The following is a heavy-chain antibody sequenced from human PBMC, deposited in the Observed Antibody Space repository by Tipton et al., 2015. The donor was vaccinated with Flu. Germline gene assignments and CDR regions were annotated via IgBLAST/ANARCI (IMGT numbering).Heavy chain of an antibody. J-gene: IGHJ4*02. CDR1: GFTFRSYG. CDR2: INQDGSEK. Sequence: GSLRLSCAASGFTFRSYGFHWVRQAPGKGLEWVANINQDGSEKYYVDSVKGRFTISRDNAKNSLYLQMSGLRGEDTAVYFCARTVGGGEAYWGQGTLVTVSS. CDR3: ARTVGGGEAY. V-gene: IGHV3-7*03. D-gene: IGHD6-19*01.